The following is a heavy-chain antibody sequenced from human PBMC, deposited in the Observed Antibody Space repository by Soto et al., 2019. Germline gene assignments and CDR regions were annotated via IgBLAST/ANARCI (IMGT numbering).Heavy chain of an antibody. Sequence: PSETLSLTCTVSGGSISSSSYYWGWIRQPPGKGLEWIGSIYYSGSTYYNPSLKSRVTISVDTSKNQFSLKLSSVTAADTAVYYCASYGDYQFPWYFDLWGRGTLVTVSS. J-gene: IGHJ2*01. V-gene: IGHV4-39*01. CDR1: GGSISSSSYY. D-gene: IGHD4-17*01. CDR2: IYYSGST. CDR3: ASYGDYQFPWYFDL.